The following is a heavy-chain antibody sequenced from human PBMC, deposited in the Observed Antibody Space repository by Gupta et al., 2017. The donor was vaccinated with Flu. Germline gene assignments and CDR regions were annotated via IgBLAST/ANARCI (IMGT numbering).Heavy chain of an antibody. CDR2: VKKRAQSYTT. V-gene: IGHV3-72*01. D-gene: IGHD3-16*01. CDR3: ARGHDSFDS. Sequence: VQPGGSLRLSCVASGFTFSDHYMDWVRQAPGKGLEWVGRVKKRAQSYTTEYAASVKGRFTISRDDSKNSLYLQMNSLKTEDTAVYYCARGHDSFDSWGQGTLVTVSS. CDR1: GFTFSDHY. J-gene: IGHJ4*02.